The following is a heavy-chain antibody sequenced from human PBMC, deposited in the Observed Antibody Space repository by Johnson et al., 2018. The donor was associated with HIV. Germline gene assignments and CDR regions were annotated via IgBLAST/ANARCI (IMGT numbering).Heavy chain of an antibody. CDR1: GFSVSASY. V-gene: IGHV3-66*01. CDR3: AGDKDYGGNQAAFDI. D-gene: IGHD4-23*01. J-gene: IGHJ3*02. CDR2: IYRGGAT. Sequence: VQLVESGGGLVQPGGSLRLSCAASGFSVSASYMSWLRQAPGKALEWVSVIYRGGATYYAASVQGRFTISRDNSKNTLYLQMESLRADDTALYYGAGDKDYGGNQAAFDIWGQGTMVTVSS.